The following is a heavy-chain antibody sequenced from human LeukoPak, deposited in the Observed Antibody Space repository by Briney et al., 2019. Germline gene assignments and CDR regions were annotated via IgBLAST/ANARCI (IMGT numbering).Heavy chain of an antibody. CDR1: GGSISSYY. CDR3: ARLREGRVGATTPYFDY. CDR2: IYTSGST. J-gene: IGHJ4*02. Sequence: SETLSLTCTVSGGSISSYYWSWIRQPPGKGLEWIGYIYTSGSTNYNPSLKSRVTISVDTSKNQFSLKLSSVTAADTAEYYCARLREGRVGATTPYFDYWGQGTLVTVSS. D-gene: IGHD1-26*01. V-gene: IGHV4-4*09.